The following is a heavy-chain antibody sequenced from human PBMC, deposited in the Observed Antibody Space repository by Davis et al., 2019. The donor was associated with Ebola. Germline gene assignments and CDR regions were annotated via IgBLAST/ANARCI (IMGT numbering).Heavy chain of an antibody. CDR2: IYSDDIT. D-gene: IGHD2-15*01. CDR1: GTYITSHY. V-gene: IGHV4-59*11. J-gene: IGHJ4*02. CDR3: AREGNRGGGFDY. Sequence: PSETLSLTCTVSGTYITSHYWTWIRQSPGRGLEWIGHIYSDDITNYNPSLKSRVTISVDTSKNQFSLRLNSVTAADTAIYYCAREGNRGGGFDYWGQGTLVPVSS.